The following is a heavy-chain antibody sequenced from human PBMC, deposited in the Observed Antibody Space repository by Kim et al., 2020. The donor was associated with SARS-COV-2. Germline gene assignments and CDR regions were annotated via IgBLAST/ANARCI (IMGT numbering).Heavy chain of an antibody. CDR3: ARGSQATYYYDSSGTTPFDY. V-gene: IGHV3-11*05. CDR1: GFTFSDYY. Sequence: GGSLRLSCAASGFTFSDYYMSWIRQAPGKGLEWVSYISSSSSYTNYADSVKGRFTISRDNAKNSLYLQMNSLRAEDTAVYYCARGSQATYYYDSSGTTPFDYWGQGALVTVSS. CDR2: ISSSSSYT. D-gene: IGHD3-22*01. J-gene: IGHJ4*02.